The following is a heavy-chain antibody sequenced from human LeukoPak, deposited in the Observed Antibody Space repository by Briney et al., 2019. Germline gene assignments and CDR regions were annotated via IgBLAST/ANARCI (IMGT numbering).Heavy chain of an antibody. CDR1: GGSVSSGSYY. D-gene: IGHD1-1*01. Sequence: SETLSLTCTVSGGSVSSGSYYWSWIRQPPGKGLEWIGYIYYSGSTNYNPSLKSRVTISVDTSKNQFSLKLSSVAAADTAVYYCARVEGELEPFDYWGQGTLSPSPQ. CDR3: ARVEGELEPFDY. J-gene: IGHJ4*02. V-gene: IGHV4-61*01. CDR2: IYYSGST.